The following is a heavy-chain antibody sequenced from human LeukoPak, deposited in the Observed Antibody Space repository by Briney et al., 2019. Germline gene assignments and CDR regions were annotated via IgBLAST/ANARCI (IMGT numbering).Heavy chain of an antibody. CDR1: GFTFSSYS. Sequence: GGSLRLSCAASGFTFSSYSMNWVRQAPGKGLEWVSSITTSSSYIYYADSVRGRFTISRDNAKNSLYLQMNSLRAEDTAVYYCARDESPAYYDSSGYFDNWGQGTLVTVSS. J-gene: IGHJ5*02. V-gene: IGHV3-21*01. D-gene: IGHD3-22*01. CDR2: ITTSSSYI. CDR3: ARDESPAYYDSSGYFDN.